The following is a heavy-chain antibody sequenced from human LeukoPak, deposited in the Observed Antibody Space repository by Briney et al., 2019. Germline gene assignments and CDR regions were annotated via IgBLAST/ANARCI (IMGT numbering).Heavy chain of an antibody. CDR3: ARASISSNYYGSGKGYFDY. CDR2: IYSGGST. D-gene: IGHD3-10*01. CDR1: GFTVSSNY. J-gene: IGHJ4*02. Sequence: GGSLRLSCAASGFTVSSNYMSWVRQAPGKGLEWVSVIYSGGSTYYADSVKGRFTISRDNPKNTLYLQMNSLRAEDTAVYYCARASISSNYYGSGKGYFDYWGQGTLVTVSS. V-gene: IGHV3-53*01.